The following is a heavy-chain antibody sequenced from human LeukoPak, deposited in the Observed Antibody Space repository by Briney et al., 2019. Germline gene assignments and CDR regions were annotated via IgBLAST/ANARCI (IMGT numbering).Heavy chain of an antibody. J-gene: IGHJ6*02. CDR3: ARDPYSSSWSYGMDV. CDR2: IKQDGSET. CDR1: GFTFSSYW. V-gene: IGHV3-7*05. D-gene: IGHD6-13*01. Sequence: PGGSLRLSCAASGFTFSSYWMSWVRQAPGKGLEWVANIKQDGSETVYVDSVKGRFTISRDNAQTSLYLQMSSLRAEDTAVYYCARDPYSSSWSYGMDVWGQGTTVTVSS.